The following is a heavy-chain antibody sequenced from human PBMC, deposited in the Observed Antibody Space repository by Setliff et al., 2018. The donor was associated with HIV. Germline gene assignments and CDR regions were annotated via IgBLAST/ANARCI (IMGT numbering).Heavy chain of an antibody. CDR3: AGHPAGTPARIDY. D-gene: IGHD2-2*01. CDR2: IYYSGNT. V-gene: IGHV4-39*01. J-gene: IGHJ4*02. CDR1: GGSISSNIYY. Sequence: SETLSLTCTVSGGSISSNIYYWGWIRRPPGRGLEWIGSIYYSGNTCYNPSLKRRVTMSVDTSNNQFSLSLTSVTATDTATYYCAGHPAGTPARIDYWGRGTLVTVSS.